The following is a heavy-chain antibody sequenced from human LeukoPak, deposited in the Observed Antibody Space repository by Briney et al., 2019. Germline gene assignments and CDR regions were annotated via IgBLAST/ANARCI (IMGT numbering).Heavy chain of an antibody. V-gene: IGHV1-69*05. D-gene: IGHD6-13*01. CDR1: GGTFSSYA. J-gene: IGHJ4*02. CDR2: IIPIFGTA. Sequence: GSSVKVSCKASGGTFSSYAISWVRQAPGQGLEWMGGIIPIFGTANYAQKFQGRVTITTDESTSTAYMELSSLRSDDTAVYYCLCFGLGAHGAGTYWGQGTLVTVSS. CDR3: LCFGLGAHGAGTY.